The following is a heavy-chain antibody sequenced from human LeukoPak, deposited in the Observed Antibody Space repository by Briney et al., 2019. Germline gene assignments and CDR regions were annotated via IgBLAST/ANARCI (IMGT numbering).Heavy chain of an antibody. Sequence: ASVKVSCKASGHTFTGYYMHWVRQAPGQGLEWMGWINPNSGGTNYAQKFQGRVTMTRDTSISTAYVELSRLRSDDTAVYYCARNERYSSGWYPSGYYYMDVWGKGTTVTVSS. J-gene: IGHJ6*03. V-gene: IGHV1-2*02. D-gene: IGHD6-19*01. CDR1: GHTFTGYY. CDR2: INPNSGGT. CDR3: ARNERYSSGWYPSGYYYMDV.